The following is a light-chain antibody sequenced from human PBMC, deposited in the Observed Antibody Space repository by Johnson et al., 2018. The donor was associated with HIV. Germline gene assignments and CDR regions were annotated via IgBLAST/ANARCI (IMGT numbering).Light chain of an antibody. CDR2: EDN. J-gene: IGLJ1*01. CDR3: GTWDSSLIPGEFV. Sequence: QSVLTQPPSVSATPGQKVTISCSGSSSNIGNNYVSWYQQLPGTAPKLLIYEDNKRPSGIPGRFSGSKSGTSATLGITGRQTGDEADYYCGTWDSSLIPGEFVFGTGTKVTV. V-gene: IGLV1-51*02. CDR1: SSNIGNNY.